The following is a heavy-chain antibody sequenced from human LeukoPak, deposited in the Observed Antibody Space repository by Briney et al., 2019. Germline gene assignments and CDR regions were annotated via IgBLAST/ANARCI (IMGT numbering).Heavy chain of an antibody. D-gene: IGHD1/OR15-1a*01. V-gene: IGHV4-59*08. Sequence: SETLSLTCTVSGGSISSYHWGWIRQPPGKGLEWIGYIYYSGSTNYNPPLKSRVTISVDTSKNQFSLKLSSVTAADTAVYYCARLYNWNNYYYGMDVWGQGTTVTVSS. CDR1: GGSISSYH. CDR3: ARLYNWNNYYYGMDV. CDR2: IYYSGST. J-gene: IGHJ6*02.